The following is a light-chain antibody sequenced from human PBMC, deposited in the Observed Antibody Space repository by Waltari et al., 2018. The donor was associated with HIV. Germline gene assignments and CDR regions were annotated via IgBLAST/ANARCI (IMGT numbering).Light chain of an antibody. CDR2: GAS. Sequence: EIVLTQSPGTLSFSPGERATLSCRASQSIISNYLAWYQQKPGQAPRLLIYGASSRATGIPDRFSGSGSVTDFTLTISRLEPEDFAVYYCQQYGSSPWTFGQGTKVEIK. CDR1: QSIISNY. CDR3: QQYGSSPWT. V-gene: IGKV3-20*01. J-gene: IGKJ1*01.